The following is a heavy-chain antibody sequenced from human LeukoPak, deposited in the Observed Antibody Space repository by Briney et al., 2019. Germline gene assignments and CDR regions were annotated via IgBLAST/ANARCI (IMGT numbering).Heavy chain of an antibody. Sequence: GESLKISCKGSGYSFTNYWIGWVRQMPGNGLEWMGIIYPGDSETIYSPSFQGQVTISADKSISTAYLQWRSLKASDTAMYYCARLTDTDAFDIWGQGTMVTVSS. CDR3: ARLTDTDAFDI. V-gene: IGHV5-51*01. CDR1: GYSFTNYW. CDR2: IYPGDSET. J-gene: IGHJ3*02.